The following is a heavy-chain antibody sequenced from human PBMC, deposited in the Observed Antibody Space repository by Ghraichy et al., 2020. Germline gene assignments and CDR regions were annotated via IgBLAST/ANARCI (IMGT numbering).Heavy chain of an antibody. CDR2: IFTSGSP. Sequence: SETLSLTCTVSGGSISSYYWSWIRQPAGKGLEWIGRIFTSGSPNYNPSLKSRVTMSVDTSKNQFSLRLSSMTAADTAVYYCARGGYSRVDYWGQGTLVTVSS. V-gene: IGHV4-4*07. J-gene: IGHJ4*02. D-gene: IGHD6-13*01. CDR3: ARGGYSRVDY. CDR1: GGSISSYY.